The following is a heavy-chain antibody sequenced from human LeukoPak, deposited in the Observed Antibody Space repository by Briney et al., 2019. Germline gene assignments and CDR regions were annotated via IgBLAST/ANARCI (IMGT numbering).Heavy chain of an antibody. CDR2: LNWNGGDT. J-gene: IGHJ4*02. CDR1: GVTFDDYG. D-gene: IGHD2-2*01. Sequence: GGSLRLSCAASGVTFDDYGMSWVRQVPGKGLEWVASLNWNGGDTIYADSVKGRFTISRDNPQSSLFLQVNSLRAEDTAVYYCARGTAAPLDFWGQGSPVTVSS. CDR3: ARGTAAPLDF. V-gene: IGHV3-20*04.